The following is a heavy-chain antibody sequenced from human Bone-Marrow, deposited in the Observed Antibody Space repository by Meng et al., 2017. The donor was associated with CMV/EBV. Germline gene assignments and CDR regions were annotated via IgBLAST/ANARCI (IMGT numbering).Heavy chain of an antibody. CDR2: IQFDDSYK. Sequence: GGSLRLSCAASGFMFTNYGMHWVRQAPGKGLEWVAFIQFDDSYKYYADSVKGRFTISRDNSKNTLYLQMNSLRAEDTAVYYCARVDCSSTSCSDDAVDIWGQGTMVTVSS. CDR3: ARVDCSSTSCSDDAVDI. D-gene: IGHD2-2*01. J-gene: IGHJ3*02. CDR1: GFMFTNYG. V-gene: IGHV3-30*02.